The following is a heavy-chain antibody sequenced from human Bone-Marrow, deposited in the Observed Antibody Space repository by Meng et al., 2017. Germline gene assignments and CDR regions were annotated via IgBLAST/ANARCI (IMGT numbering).Heavy chain of an antibody. V-gene: IGHV3-15*01. D-gene: IGHD1-26*01. CDR2: IKSNTDGGTA. CDR1: GFYFNNAW. Sequence: VQLVGSGGDLVKPGGSLRLSCAAAGFYFNNAWMSWVRQAPGKGLEWVGRIKSNTDGGTAEYAAPVTGRFTISRDDSKSTLYLQMSGLRIDDTGVYYCTWDDKAVSDYWGQGTLVTVSS. J-gene: IGHJ4*02. CDR3: TWDDKAVSDY.